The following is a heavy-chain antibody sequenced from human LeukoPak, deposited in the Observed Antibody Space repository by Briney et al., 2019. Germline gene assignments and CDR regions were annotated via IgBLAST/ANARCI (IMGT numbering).Heavy chain of an antibody. CDR3: ARGGMAFDY. D-gene: IGHD5-24*01. J-gene: IGHJ4*02. CDR1: GGSISSYY. V-gene: IGHV4-59*01. Sequence: SETLSLTCTVSGGSISSYYWSWIRQPPGKGLEWIGYIYYSGSTYYNPSLKSRVTISVDTSKNQFSLKLSSVTAADTAVYYCARGGMAFDYWGQGTLVTVSS. CDR2: IYYSGST.